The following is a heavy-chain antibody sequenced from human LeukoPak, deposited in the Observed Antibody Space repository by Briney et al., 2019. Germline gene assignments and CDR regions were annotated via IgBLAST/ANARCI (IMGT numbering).Heavy chain of an antibody. J-gene: IGHJ4*02. CDR1: GASISSSTSY. D-gene: IGHD3-10*01. V-gene: IGHV4-39*01. CDR3: ARQTATDGSSFDY. CDR2: ISYSGST. Sequence: SQTLSLTYTVSGASISSSTSYWGWIRQPPGKGLEWVGSISYSGSTYYNPSLKSRLTISLDTSKKQFSLKVSSVTAADTALYFCARQTATDGSSFDYWGQGTLVTVSS.